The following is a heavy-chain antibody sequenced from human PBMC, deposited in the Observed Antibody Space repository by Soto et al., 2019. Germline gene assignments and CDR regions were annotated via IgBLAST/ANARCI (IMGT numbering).Heavy chain of an antibody. CDR2: ISYEGSNT. J-gene: IGHJ6*02. CDR1: GFTFGTYA. Sequence: QPGGSLRLSCVASGFTFGTYAIHWVRQAPGKGLQWVALISYEGSNTYYADSVKGRFTVSRDNSKSTLYLQMNSLRPEDTGVYYCARVTPGNNLYYFSGMDVWGQGTSVTVS. V-gene: IGHV3-30-3*01. CDR3: ARVTPGNNLYYFSGMDV. D-gene: IGHD1-1*01.